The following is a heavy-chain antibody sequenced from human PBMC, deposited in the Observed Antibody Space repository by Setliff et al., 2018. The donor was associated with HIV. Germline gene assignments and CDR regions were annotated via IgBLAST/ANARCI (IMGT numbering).Heavy chain of an antibody. CDR1: GFPFYRFW. V-gene: IGHV3-7*01. J-gene: IGHJ2*01. CDR2: IKTDGSEK. D-gene: IGHD3-10*01. CDR3: ARDGGEL. Sequence: SLKISCVASGFPFYRFWMTWVRQAPGKGLEWVANIKTDGSEKYYVDAVKGRFSISRDNADNSLYLQMNSLRVEDTAVYYCARDGGELWGRVTLFTSPQ.